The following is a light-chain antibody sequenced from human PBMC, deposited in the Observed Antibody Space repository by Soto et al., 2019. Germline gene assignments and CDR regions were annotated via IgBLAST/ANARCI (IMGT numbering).Light chain of an antibody. Sequence: VLTQPPSVSGAPGQRGTISCTGGSSNFGAGYDVHWYQRLPGTAPKLLIYTNTNRPSGVPDRFSGSKSGTSASLAITGLQAEDEADYYCSSYAGNNHLGIFGTGTKVPVL. CDR3: SSYAGNNHLGI. CDR2: TNT. CDR1: SSNFGAGYD. J-gene: IGLJ1*01. V-gene: IGLV1-40*01.